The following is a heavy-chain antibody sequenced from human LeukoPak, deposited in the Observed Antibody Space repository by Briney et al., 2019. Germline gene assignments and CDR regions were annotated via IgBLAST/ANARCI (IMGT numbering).Heavy chain of an antibody. J-gene: IGHJ3*02. D-gene: IGHD2-15*01. Sequence: GGSLRLSCAASGFTFSSYEMNWVRQAPGKGLEWVSYISSSGSTIYYADSVKGRFTISRDNAKNSLYLQMNSLRAEDTAVYYCASGAEDTTHSGGAFDIWGQGTMVTVSS. CDR3: ASGAEDTTHSGGAFDI. CDR2: ISSSGSTI. CDR1: GFTFSSYE. V-gene: IGHV3-48*03.